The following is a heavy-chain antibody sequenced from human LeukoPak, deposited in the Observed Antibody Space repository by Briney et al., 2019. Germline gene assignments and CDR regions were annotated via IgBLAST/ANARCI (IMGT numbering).Heavy chain of an antibody. CDR3: AKEFTGDSYGFGY. CDR1: GFTFDDYA. CDR2: ISWNSGST. D-gene: IGHD5-18*01. J-gene: IGHJ4*02. Sequence: GGSLRLSCAASGFTFDDYAMHWVRQAPGKGLEWVSGISWNSGSTAYADSVKGRFTISRDNSKNTLYLQMNSLRAEDTAVYYCAKEFTGDSYGFGYWGQGTLVTVSS. V-gene: IGHV3-9*01.